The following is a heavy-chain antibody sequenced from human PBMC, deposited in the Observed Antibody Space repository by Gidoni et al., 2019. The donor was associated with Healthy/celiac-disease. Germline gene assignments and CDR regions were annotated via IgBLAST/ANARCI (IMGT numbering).Heavy chain of an antibody. D-gene: IGHD3-10*01. V-gene: IGHV4-59*01. CDR3: ARGRNGSGSNY. CDR2: IYYSGST. J-gene: IGHJ4*02. Sequence: QVQLQESGPGLVKPSETLSLTCTVSGGSISSYYWSWIRQPPGKGLEWIGYIYYSGSTNYNPSLKSRVTISVDTSKNQFSLKLSSVTAADTAVYYCARGRNGSGSNYWGQGTLVTVSS. CDR1: GGSISSYY.